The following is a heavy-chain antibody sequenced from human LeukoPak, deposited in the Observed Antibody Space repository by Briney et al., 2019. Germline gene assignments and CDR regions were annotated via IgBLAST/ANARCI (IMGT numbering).Heavy chain of an antibody. D-gene: IGHD3-16*02. CDR1: GFMFSSYA. CDR3: ARVPRPGRYAFDI. J-gene: IGHJ3*02. CDR2: INTDGSST. Sequence: PGGSLRLSCAASGFMFSSYAMSWVRQAPGKGLVWVSRINTDGSSTSYADSVKGRFTISRDNAKNTLYLQMNSLRAEDTAVYYCARVPRPGRYAFDIWGQGTMVTVSS. V-gene: IGHV3-74*01.